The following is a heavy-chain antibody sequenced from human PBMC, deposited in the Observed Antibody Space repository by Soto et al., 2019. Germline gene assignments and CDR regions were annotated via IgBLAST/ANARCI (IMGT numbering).Heavy chain of an antibody. CDR2: IYPGDSDT. J-gene: IGHJ6*03. D-gene: IGHD2-2*01. CDR3: ARQTIVVVPAAMDYYYYYYMDV. CDR1: GYSFTSYW. Sequence: PGESQKISCKGSGYSFTSYWSGWVRQMPGKGLEWMGIIYPGDSDTRYSPSFQGQVTISADKSISTAYLQWSSLKASDTAMYYCARQTIVVVPAAMDYYYYYYMDVWGKGTTVTVSS. V-gene: IGHV5-51*01.